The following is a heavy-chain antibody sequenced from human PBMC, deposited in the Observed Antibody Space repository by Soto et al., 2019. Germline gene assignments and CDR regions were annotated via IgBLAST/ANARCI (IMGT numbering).Heavy chain of an antibody. D-gene: IGHD6-19*01. J-gene: IGHJ3*01. CDR3: AKGRIAVAAGAFDS. Sequence: VGSLRLSCAASGFPFDRYAIHWVRQAPGKGLEWVAAIWYDGSYTYYGESVKGRFLISRDNSKNTVFLEMNSLRAEDAAVYFCAKGRIAVAAGAFDSWGPGTRVTVSS. CDR2: IWYDGSYT. V-gene: IGHV3-33*03. CDR1: GFPFDRYA.